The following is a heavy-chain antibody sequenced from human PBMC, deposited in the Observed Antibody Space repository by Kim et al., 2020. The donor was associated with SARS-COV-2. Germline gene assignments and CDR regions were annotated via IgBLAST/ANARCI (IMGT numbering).Heavy chain of an antibody. CDR3: ARAPYTGYDFRN. Sequence: SQTLSLTCAVSGDRVSNNSASWNWIRQSPSRGLEWLGRTYYRSEWYSTYAPSVRGRITVNSDPSKNQVYLHLKSVTPDDTAVYYCARAPYTGYDFRNWGQGTLVTASS. J-gene: IGHJ4*02. CDR2: TYYRSEWYS. V-gene: IGHV6-1*01. CDR1: GDRVSNNSAS. D-gene: IGHD5-12*01.